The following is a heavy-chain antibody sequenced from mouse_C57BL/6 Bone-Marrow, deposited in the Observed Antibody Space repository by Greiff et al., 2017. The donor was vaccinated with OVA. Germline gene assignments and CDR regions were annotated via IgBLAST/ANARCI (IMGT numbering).Heavy chain of an antibody. D-gene: IGHD2-4*01. V-gene: IGHV1-55*01. CDR3: ASPYDYDVDY. J-gene: IGHJ2*01. Sequence: QVHVKQPGAELVKPGASVKMSCKASGYTFTSYWITWVKQRPGQGLEWIGDIYPGSGSTNYNEKFKSKATLTVDTSSSTAYMQLSSLTSEDSAVYYCASPYDYDVDYWGQGTTLTVSS. CDR1: GYTFTSYW. CDR2: IYPGSGST.